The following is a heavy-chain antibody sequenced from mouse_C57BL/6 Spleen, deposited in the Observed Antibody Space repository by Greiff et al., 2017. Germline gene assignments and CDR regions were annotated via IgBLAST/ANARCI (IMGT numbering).Heavy chain of an antibody. CDR1: GFTFSDYG. D-gene: IGHD2-4*01. Sequence: EVHLVESGGGLVKPGGSLKLSCAASGFTFSDYGMHWVRQAPEQGLEWVAYISSGSGTIYYAETVKGRFTISRDNSKNTPFLQRTSLRSEDTVMYYCARDDYGDYAMDYWGQGTSVTVSA. J-gene: IGHJ4*01. CDR3: ARDDYGDYAMDY. CDR2: ISSGSGTI. V-gene: IGHV5-17*01.